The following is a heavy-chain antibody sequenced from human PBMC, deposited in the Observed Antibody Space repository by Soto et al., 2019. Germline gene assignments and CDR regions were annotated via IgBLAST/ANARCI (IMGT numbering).Heavy chain of an antibody. J-gene: IGHJ4*02. CDR2: ISYDGSNK. CDR3: AKDKHGDYGY. Sequence: QVQLVESGGGVVQPGRSLRLSCAASGFTFSSYGMHWVRQAPGKGLEWVAVISYDGSNKYYADSVKGRFTISRDNSKNTLYLQMNSLRAEDTAVYYCAKDKHGDYGYWGQGTLLTVSS. CDR1: GFTFSSYG. V-gene: IGHV3-30*18. D-gene: IGHD4-17*01.